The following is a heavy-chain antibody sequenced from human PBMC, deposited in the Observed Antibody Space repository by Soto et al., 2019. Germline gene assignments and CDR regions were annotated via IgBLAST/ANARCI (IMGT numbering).Heavy chain of an antibody. CDR2: IIPIFGTA. Sequence: QAQLVQSGAEVKKPGSSVKVSCKASGGAFSSSALSWVRQAPGPGLEWMGGIIPIFGTANYAQKFQGRVTSAADASPDSAYMELNKRPSADTAIYSCAREGLWLVRLGGVQYHGMDVWGQGTTVTVSS. V-gene: IGHV1-69*01. CDR1: GGAFSSSA. D-gene: IGHD5-12*01. CDR3: AREGLWLVRLGGVQYHGMDV. J-gene: IGHJ6*02.